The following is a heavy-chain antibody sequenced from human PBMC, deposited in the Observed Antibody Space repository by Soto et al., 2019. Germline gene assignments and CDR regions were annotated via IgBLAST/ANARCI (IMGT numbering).Heavy chain of an antibody. V-gene: IGHV5-51*01. D-gene: IGHD6-19*01. CDR3: ARHRYNSGPTDNDMDV. CDR2: IYPGDSDT. J-gene: IGHJ6*02. CDR1: GYDFATYW. Sequence: GESLKISCKVSGYDFATYWIGWGRQMPGKGLEWMGIIYPGDSDTKYSPSFQGQVTISVDKSISTAYLQWSSLTASDTAMYYCARHRYNSGPTDNDMDVWGQGTTVTVSS.